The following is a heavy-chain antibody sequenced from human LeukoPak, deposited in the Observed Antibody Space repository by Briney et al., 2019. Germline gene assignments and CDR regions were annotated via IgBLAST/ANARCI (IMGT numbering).Heavy chain of an antibody. Sequence: SETLSLTCGVSGGSISNTNWWSWVRQPPGQGLEWIGEISLSGVTNYNPSLKSRVTMSLDRSKNHLSLTLTSVTAADTAVYYCSRESGAFSPFGYWGQGTLVTVSS. V-gene: IGHV4-4*02. D-gene: IGHD1-26*01. J-gene: IGHJ4*02. CDR3: SRESGAFSPFGY. CDR2: ISLSGVT. CDR1: GGSISNTNW.